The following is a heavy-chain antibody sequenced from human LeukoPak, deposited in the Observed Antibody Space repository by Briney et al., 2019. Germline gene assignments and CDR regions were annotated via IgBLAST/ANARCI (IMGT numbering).Heavy chain of an antibody. D-gene: IGHD6-13*01. J-gene: IGHJ4*02. V-gene: IGHV4-34*01. CDR2: INHSGST. CDR1: GGSFSGYY. CDR3: ARGKGYSSSWYRTYYFDY. Sequence: PSETLSLTCAVYGGSFSGYYWSWIRQPPGKGLEWIGEINHSGSTNYNPSLKSRVTISVDTSKNQFSLKLSSVTAADTAVYYCARGKGYSSSWYRTYYFDYWGQGTLVTVSS.